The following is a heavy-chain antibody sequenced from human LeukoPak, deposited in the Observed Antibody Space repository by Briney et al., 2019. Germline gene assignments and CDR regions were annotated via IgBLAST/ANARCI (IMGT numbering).Heavy chain of an antibody. CDR3: VRDSDYQRNSGGLYAHYDALDI. CDR2: IKADGSVK. V-gene: IGHV3-7*01. Sequence: PGGSLRLSCAASEFTFSTFLMSWVRQAPGKGLEWVANIKADGSVKHYVDSAEGRFSISRDNARSSLYLQMNSLRAEDTAVYYCVRDSDYQRNSGGLYAHYDALDIWGHGTMVTVSS. D-gene: IGHD2-21*01. CDR1: EFTFSTFL. J-gene: IGHJ3*02.